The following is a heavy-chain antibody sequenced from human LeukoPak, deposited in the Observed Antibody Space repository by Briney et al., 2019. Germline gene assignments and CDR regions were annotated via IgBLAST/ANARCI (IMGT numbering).Heavy chain of an antibody. Sequence: GGSLRLSCAASGFTFRSNTVSWVRQAPGRGLEWVSVISGSGSSTYYADSVKGRFTISRDNSKNTLYLQMNSLRVEDTAVYYCARDNYDSSGYRYPGGYWGQGTLVTVSS. CDR3: ARDNYDSSGYRYPGGY. J-gene: IGHJ4*02. CDR1: GFTFRSNT. CDR2: ISGSGSST. D-gene: IGHD3-22*01. V-gene: IGHV3-23*01.